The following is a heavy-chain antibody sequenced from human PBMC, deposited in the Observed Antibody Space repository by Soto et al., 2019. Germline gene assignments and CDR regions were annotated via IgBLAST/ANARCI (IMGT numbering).Heavy chain of an antibody. CDR1: GFTFSSYS. CDR3: ASLLGYQLLKKGRDAFDI. J-gene: IGHJ3*02. D-gene: IGHD2-2*01. V-gene: IGHV3-21*01. CDR2: ISSSSSYI. Sequence: GGSLRLSCAASGFTFSSYSMNWVRQAPGKGLEWVSSISSSSSYIYYADSVKGRFTISRDNAKNSLYLQMNSLRAEDTAVYYCASLLGYQLLKKGRDAFDIWGQGTMVTVSS.